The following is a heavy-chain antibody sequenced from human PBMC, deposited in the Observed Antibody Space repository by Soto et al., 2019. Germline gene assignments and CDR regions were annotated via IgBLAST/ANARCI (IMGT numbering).Heavy chain of an antibody. CDR2: IYTSGST. Sequence: PSETLSLTCTVSGGSISSYYWSWIRQPAGKGLEWIGRIYTSGSTNYNPSLKSRVTMSVDTSKNQFSLKLSSVTAADTAVYYCARDPGVXNYDFFPQPYYYYGMDVWGQGTTVTVSS. D-gene: IGHD3-3*01. CDR3: ARDPGVXNYDFFPQPYYYYGMDV. CDR1: GGSISSYY. J-gene: IGHJ6*02. V-gene: IGHV4-4*07.